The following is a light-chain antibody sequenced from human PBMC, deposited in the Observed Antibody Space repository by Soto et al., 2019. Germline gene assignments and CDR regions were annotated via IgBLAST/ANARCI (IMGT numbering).Light chain of an antibody. CDR2: GAF. CDR1: QSIRSNY. J-gene: IGKJ1*01. CDR3: QQTLSFPPT. V-gene: IGKV3-20*01. Sequence: EIVLTQSPGTLSLSPGERATLSCRASQSIRSNYLAWYQQKPGQAPRFLIYGAFSRATGIPDRFSGSGSGTDFTLTISSLQPEDFATYYCQQTLSFPPTFGQGTKVDIK.